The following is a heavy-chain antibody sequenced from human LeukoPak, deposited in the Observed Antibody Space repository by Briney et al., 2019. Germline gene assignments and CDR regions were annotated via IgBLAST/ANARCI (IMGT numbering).Heavy chain of an antibody. CDR3: AREEVLDYYYMDV. J-gene: IGHJ6*03. CDR2: IYYSGST. Sequence: SETLSLTCTVSGGSISSYYWSWIRQPPGKGLEWIGYIYYSGSTNYNPSLKSRVTISVDRSKNQFSLKLSSVTAADTAVYYCAREEVLDYYYMDVWGKGTTVTVSS. CDR1: GGSISSYY. D-gene: IGHD2-8*01. V-gene: IGHV4-59*12.